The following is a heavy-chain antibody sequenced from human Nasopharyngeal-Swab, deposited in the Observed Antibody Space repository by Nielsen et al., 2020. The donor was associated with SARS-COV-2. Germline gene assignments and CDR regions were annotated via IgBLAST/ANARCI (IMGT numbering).Heavy chain of an antibody. CDR3: ARHKGYYDSSGYHRGYFQH. V-gene: IGHV4-39*01. CDR1: GGSISSSSYY. D-gene: IGHD3-22*01. J-gene: IGHJ1*01. Sequence: SETLSLTCTVSGGSISSSSYYWGWIRQPPGKGLEWIGSIYYSGSTYYNPSLKSRVTLSLDTSKNKFSLKLSSVTAADTAVYYCARHKGYYDSSGYHRGYFQHWGQGTLVTVSS. CDR2: IYYSGST.